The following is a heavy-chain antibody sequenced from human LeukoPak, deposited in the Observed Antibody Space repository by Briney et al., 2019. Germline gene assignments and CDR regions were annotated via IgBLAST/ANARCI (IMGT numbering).Heavy chain of an antibody. CDR3: ASDPGYAFDN. D-gene: IGHD5-12*01. V-gene: IGHV3-48*01. CDR1: AFNVVDDS. J-gene: IGHJ4*01. Sequence: GGSLGLSCAASAFNVVDDSMNWVRQAPGKWLEWISYIGISSGNTKYADSVKGRFTISRDKARNLLYLQMNSLSVEDTAVYYCASDPGYAFDNWGHGTLVTVSS. CDR2: IGISSGNT.